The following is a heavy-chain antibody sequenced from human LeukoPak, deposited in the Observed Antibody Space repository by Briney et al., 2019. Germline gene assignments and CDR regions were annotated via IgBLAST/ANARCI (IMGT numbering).Heavy chain of an antibody. Sequence: KPGESLKISCKGSGYSFTSYWIGWVRQMPGKGLEWMGIIYPSDSDTSYSPSFQGQVTISADKSISTAYLHWSGLKASDTAMYYCARHGSSDYSDSSGFYSNYFFDYWGQGTLVTVSS. J-gene: IGHJ4*02. CDR3: ARHGSSDYSDSSGFYSNYFFDY. CDR2: IYPSDSDT. CDR1: GYSFTSYW. D-gene: IGHD3-22*01. V-gene: IGHV5-51*01.